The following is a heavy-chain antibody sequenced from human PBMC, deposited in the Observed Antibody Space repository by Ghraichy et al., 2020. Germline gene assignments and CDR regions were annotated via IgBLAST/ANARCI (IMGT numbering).Heavy chain of an antibody. CDR1: GDSITSRSYY. V-gene: IGHV4-39*02. CDR2: MYYSGST. D-gene: IGHD3-3*01. J-gene: IGHJ4*02. CDR3: ASSRFRYLEWLDNYFDS. Sequence: SETLSLTCTVSGDSITSRSYYWGWLRQPPGKGLEWIGSMYYSGSTYYNPSLKSRISLSVDTSKSHFSLHLRSVTAADTAVYFCASSRFRYLEWLDNYFDSWGQGSLVTVSS.